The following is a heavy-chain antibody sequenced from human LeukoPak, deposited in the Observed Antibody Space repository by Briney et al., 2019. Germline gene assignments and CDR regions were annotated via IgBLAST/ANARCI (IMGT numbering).Heavy chain of an antibody. CDR2: VDPEDGET. V-gene: IGHV1-69-2*01. CDR1: GYTFTDYY. J-gene: IGHJ4*02. D-gene: IGHD2-2*02. CDR3: ARDTLGIVVVPAAI. Sequence: ASVKVSCKASGYTFTDYYIHWVQQAPGKGLEWMGRVDPEDGETIYAEKFQGRVTITADTSTDTAYMDLSSLRSEDTAVYYCARDTLGIVVVPAAIWGQGTLVTVSS.